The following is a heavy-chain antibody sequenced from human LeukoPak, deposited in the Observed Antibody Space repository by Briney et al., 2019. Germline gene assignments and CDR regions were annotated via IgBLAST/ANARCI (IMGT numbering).Heavy chain of an antibody. CDR3: ARSLVGSWYFDY. J-gene: IGHJ4*02. CDR2: IYHSGST. D-gene: IGHD2-21*01. CDR1: GGSISSGDYY. V-gene: IGHV4-30-2*01. Sequence: SETLSLTYTVSGGSISSGDYYWSWIRQPPGKGLEWIGYIYHSGSTYYNPSLKSRVTISVDRSKNQFSLKLSSVTAADTAVYYCARSLVGSWYFDYWGQGTLVTVSS.